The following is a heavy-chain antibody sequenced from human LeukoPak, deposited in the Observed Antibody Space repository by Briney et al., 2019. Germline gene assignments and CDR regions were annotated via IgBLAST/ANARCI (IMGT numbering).Heavy chain of an antibody. J-gene: IGHJ6*03. CDR3: ANIKYYYYMDV. D-gene: IGHD3-10*01. Sequence: GGSLRLSCAASGFTFSSYAMSWVRQAPGKVLEWVSANSGSGGSTYYADSVKDRFTISRDNSKNTLYLQMNSLRAEDTAVYYCANIKYYYYMDVWGKGTMVTVSS. CDR1: GFTFSSYA. V-gene: IGHV3-23*01. CDR2: NSGSGGST.